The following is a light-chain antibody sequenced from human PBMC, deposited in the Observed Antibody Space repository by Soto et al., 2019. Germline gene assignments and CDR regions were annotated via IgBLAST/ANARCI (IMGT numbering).Light chain of an antibody. CDR1: QSVLYSSNNKNY. CDR2: WAS. V-gene: IGKV4-1*01. J-gene: IGKJ4*01. CDR3: QQYYNPPLT. Sequence: DIVMTQSPDSLAVSLGESATINCTSSQSVLYSSNNKNYLAWYQQKAGQPTKLLIYWASTRQSGVPDRFSGSGSETDFTLTISSLQAEDVAIYYCQQYYNPPLTVGGGTKVEIK.